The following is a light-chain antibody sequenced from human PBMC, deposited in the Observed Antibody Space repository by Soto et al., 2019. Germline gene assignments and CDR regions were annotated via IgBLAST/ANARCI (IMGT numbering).Light chain of an antibody. V-gene: IGLV1-40*01. J-gene: IGLJ3*02. CDR1: SSNIGAGYD. CDR3: QSYDSSLSGWV. Sequence: QPVLTQPPSVSGAPGQRVTISCTGSSSNIGAGYDVHWYQQLPGTAPKLLISGNSNRPSGVPDRFSGSKSGTSASLAITGLQAEDEADYYCQSYDSSLSGWVFGGGTK. CDR2: GNS.